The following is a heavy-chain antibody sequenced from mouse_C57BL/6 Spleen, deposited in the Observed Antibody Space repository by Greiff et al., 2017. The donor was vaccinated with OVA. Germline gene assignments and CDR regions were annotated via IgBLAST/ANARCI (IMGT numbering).Heavy chain of an antibody. V-gene: IGHV1-50*01. Sequence: QVQLQQPGAELVKPGASVTLSCKASGYTFTSYWMQWVKQRPGQGLEWIGAIDPAASYTNYNQKFKGKATLTVDTSSSTAYMQLSSLTSEDSAVYYCAFYDGNYPDYWGQGTTLTVSS. J-gene: IGHJ2*01. CDR2: IDPAASYT. CDR1: GYTFTSYW. D-gene: IGHD2-1*01. CDR3: AFYDGNYPDY.